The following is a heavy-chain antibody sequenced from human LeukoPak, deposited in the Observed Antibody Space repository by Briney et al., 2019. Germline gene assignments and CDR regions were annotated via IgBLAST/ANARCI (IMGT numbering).Heavy chain of an antibody. V-gene: IGHV3-30*18. Sequence: GRSLRLSCAASGFTFSSYGMHWVRQAPGKGLEWVAVISYDGSNNYYADSVKGRFTISRDNSENTLYLQMNSLRAEDTAVYYCAKAAWRGMGTEYWGQGPLVTVPS. J-gene: IGHJ4*02. CDR3: AKAAWRGMGTEY. CDR2: ISYDGSNN. D-gene: IGHD1-14*01. CDR1: GFTFSSYG.